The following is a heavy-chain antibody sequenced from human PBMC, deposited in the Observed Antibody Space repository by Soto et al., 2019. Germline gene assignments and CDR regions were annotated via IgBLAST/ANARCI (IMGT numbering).Heavy chain of an antibody. CDR3: ANVGGYGSGFINGMDV. Sequence: GGSLRLSCAASGFTFSSYAMSWVRQAPGKGLEWVSAISGSGGSTYYADSVKGRFTISRDNSKNTLYLQMNSLRAEDTAVYYCANVGGYGSGFINGMDVWGQGTTVTVSS. CDR2: ISGSGGST. V-gene: IGHV3-23*01. D-gene: IGHD3-10*01. CDR1: GFTFSSYA. J-gene: IGHJ6*02.